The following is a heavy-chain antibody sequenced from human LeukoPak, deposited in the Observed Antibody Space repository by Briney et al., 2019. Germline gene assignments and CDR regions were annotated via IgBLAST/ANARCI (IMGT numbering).Heavy chain of an antibody. CDR2: INPSGGST. CDR3: ARVKVRYSSGWWPGRGEFDY. D-gene: IGHD6-19*01. Sequence: ASVKVSCKASGYTFTSYYMHWVRQAPGQGLEWMGIINPSGGSTSYAQKFQGRVTMTRDMSTSTVYMELSSLRAEDTAVYYCARVKVRYSSGWWPGRGEFDYWGQGTLVTVSS. V-gene: IGHV1-46*01. CDR1: GYTFTSYY. J-gene: IGHJ4*02.